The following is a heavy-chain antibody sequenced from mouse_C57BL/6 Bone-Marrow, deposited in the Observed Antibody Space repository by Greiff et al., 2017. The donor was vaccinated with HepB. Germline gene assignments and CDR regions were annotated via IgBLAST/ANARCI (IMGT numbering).Heavy chain of an antibody. V-gene: IGHV14-4*01. CDR1: GFNIKDDY. Sequence: EVKLVESGAELVRPGASVKLSCTASGFNIKDDYMHWVKQRPEQGLEWIGWIDPENGDTEYASKFQGKATITADTSSNTAYLQLSSLTSEDTAVYYCTTVVATNFDYWGQGTTLTVSS. D-gene: IGHD1-1*01. CDR2: IDPENGDT. CDR3: TTVVATNFDY. J-gene: IGHJ2*01.